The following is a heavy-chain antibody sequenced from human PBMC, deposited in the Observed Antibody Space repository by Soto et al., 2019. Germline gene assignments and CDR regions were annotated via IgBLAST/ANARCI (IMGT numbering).Heavy chain of an antibody. CDR2: IDPTDSYT. Sequence: GESLKISCKGSGYNFITDWISWVRQMPGKGLEWMGRIDPTDSYTKYSPSFEGHVTISADKSISTAYLQWSSLKASDSAVYYCARLSRASFALDVWGQGTTVTGSS. CDR1: GYNFITDW. V-gene: IGHV5-10-1*01. CDR3: ARLSRASFALDV. D-gene: IGHD3-16*01. J-gene: IGHJ6*02.